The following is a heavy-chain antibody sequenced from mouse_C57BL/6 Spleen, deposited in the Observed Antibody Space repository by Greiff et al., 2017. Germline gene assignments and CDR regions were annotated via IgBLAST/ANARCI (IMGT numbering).Heavy chain of an antibody. Sequence: VQLQESGPGLVQPSQSLSITCTVSGFSLTSYGVHWVRQSPGKGLEWLGVIWSGGSTDYNAAFISRLSISKDNSKSQVFFKMNSLQADDTAIYYCARGGVYYYTWFAYWGQGTLVTVSA. V-gene: IGHV2-2*01. J-gene: IGHJ3*01. D-gene: IGHD1-1*01. CDR2: IWSGGST. CDR1: GFSLTSYG. CDR3: ARGGVYYYTWFAY.